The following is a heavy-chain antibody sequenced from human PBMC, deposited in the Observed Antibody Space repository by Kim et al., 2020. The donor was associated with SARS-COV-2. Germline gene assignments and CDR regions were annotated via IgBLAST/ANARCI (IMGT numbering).Heavy chain of an antibody. V-gene: IGHV4-39*01. CDR1: GGSISSSSYY. J-gene: IGHJ4*02. CDR2: IYYSGST. Sequence: SETLSLTCTVSGGSISSSSYYWGWIRQPPGKGLEWIGSIYYSGSTYYNPSLKSRFTISVDTSKNQFSLKLSSVTAADTAVYYCASPRPPYYDYVWGSYRFDYWGQGTLVTVSS. CDR3: ASPRPPYYDYVWGSYRFDY. D-gene: IGHD3-16*02.